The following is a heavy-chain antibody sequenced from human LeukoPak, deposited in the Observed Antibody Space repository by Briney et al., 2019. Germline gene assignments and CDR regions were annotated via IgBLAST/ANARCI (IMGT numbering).Heavy chain of an antibody. CDR1: GFTVSSNY. Sequence: PGGSLRLSCAASGFTVSSNYMSWVRQAPGKGLEWVSVIYSVGSTYYADSVRGRFTISRDNSKNTLYLQMNSLRAEDTAVYYCAKGPPSRFDPWGQGTLVTVSS. J-gene: IGHJ5*02. CDR2: IYSVGST. CDR3: AKGPPSRFDP. V-gene: IGHV3-53*01.